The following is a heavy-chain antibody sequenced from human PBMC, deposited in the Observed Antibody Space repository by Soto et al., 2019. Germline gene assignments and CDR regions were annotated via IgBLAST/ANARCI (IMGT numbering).Heavy chain of an antibody. J-gene: IGHJ4*02. D-gene: IGHD3-10*01. V-gene: IGHV3-66*01. CDR3: ARDRGAHCFAE. Sequence: GGSLRLSCAASGFTVSSNYMSWVRQASGKGLEWVSVVYSGGSTYYADSVKGRFTTSRDNSKNTLYLQMNSLRAEDTAVYYCARDRGAHCFAEWGQGTLVTVSS. CDR1: GFTVSSNY. CDR2: VYSGGST.